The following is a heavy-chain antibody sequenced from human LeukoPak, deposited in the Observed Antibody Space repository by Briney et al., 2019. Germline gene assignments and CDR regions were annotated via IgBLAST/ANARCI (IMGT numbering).Heavy chain of an antibody. CDR2: INHSGST. CDR3: ARSSSPYYYYGMDV. CDR1: GGSFSGYY. V-gene: IGHV4-34*01. J-gene: IGHJ6*02. Sequence: NPSETLSLTCAVYGGSFSGYYWSWIRQPPGKGLEWIGEINHSGSTNYNPSLKSRVTISVDTSKNQFSLKLSSVTAADTAVYYCARSSSPYYYYGMDVWGQGTTVTVSS. D-gene: IGHD6-6*01.